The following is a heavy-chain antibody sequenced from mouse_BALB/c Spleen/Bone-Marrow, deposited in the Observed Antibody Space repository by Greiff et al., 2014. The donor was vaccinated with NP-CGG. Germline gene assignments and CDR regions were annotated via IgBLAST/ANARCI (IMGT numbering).Heavy chain of an antibody. V-gene: IGHV1-69*02. CDR3: ARGGDNYAWFPY. Sequence: VQLQESGAEFVKPGASVKLSCKASGYTFTTYWMHWVKQRPGQGLEWIGQIDPSDSYTNYSQKFKGKATLTVVKSSSTAYMQLSSLSSEDSAVYYCARGGDNYAWFPYWGQGTLVTVSA. J-gene: IGHJ3*01. CDR1: GYTFTTYW. D-gene: IGHD1-3*01. CDR2: IDPSDSYT.